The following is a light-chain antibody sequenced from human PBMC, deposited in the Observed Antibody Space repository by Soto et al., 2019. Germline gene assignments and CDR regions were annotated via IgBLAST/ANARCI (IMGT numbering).Light chain of an antibody. Sequence: QSVLTPPPSVTGAPGPRVTISCTGSSSNIGAGYDVHWYQQLPGTAPNLLIYGNSNRPSGVPDRFSGSKSGTSASLAITGLQAEDEADYYCQSYDSSLSGYVFGTGTKVTVL. J-gene: IGLJ1*01. V-gene: IGLV1-40*01. CDR1: SSNIGAGYD. CDR3: QSYDSSLSGYV. CDR2: GNS.